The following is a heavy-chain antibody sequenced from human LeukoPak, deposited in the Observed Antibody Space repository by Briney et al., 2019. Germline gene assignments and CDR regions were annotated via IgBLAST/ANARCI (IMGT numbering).Heavy chain of an antibody. J-gene: IGHJ6*02. CDR2: IIPIFGTA. D-gene: IGHD3-3*01. CDR3: ARGAPYYDFWSGYPGMDV. CDR1: GYTFTSYG. Sequence: SVKVSCKASGYTFTSYGISWVRQAPGQGLEWMGGIIPIFGTANYAQKFQGRVTITADESTSTAYMELSSLRSEDTAVYYCARGAPYYDFWSGYPGMDVWGQGTTVTVSS. V-gene: IGHV1-69*13.